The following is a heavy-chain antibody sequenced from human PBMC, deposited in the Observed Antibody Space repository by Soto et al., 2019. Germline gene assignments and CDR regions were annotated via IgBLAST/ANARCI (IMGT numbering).Heavy chain of an antibody. CDR3: ARDPGYCSGGSCRLGYYYYGMDV. V-gene: IGHV1-2*04. Sequence: ASVKVSCKASGYTFTGYYMHWVRQAPGQGLEWMGWINPNSGGTNYAQKFQGWVTMTRDTSISTAYMELSRLRSDDTAVYYCARDPGYCSGGSCRLGYYYYGMDVWGQGTTVTVSS. J-gene: IGHJ6*02. CDR1: GYTFTGYY. D-gene: IGHD2-15*01. CDR2: INPNSGGT.